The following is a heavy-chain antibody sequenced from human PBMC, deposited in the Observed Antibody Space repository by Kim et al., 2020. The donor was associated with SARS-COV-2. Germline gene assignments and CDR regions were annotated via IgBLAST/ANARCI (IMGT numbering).Heavy chain of an antibody. CDR2: IYYSGST. CDR3: ARTPAAGTRGGGAFDI. CDR1: GGSISSSSYY. J-gene: IGHJ3*02. Sequence: SETLSLTCTVSGGSISSSSYYWGWIRQPPGKGLEWIGSIYYSGSTYYNPSLKSRVTISVDTSKNQFSLKLSSVTAADTAVYYCARTPAAGTRGGGAFDIWGQGTMVTVSS. D-gene: IGHD6-13*01. V-gene: IGHV4-39*01.